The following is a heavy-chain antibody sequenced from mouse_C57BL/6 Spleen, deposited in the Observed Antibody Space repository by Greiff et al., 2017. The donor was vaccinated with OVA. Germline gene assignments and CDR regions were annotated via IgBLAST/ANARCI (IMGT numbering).Heavy chain of an antibody. CDR3: GREGNWDWYFGV. J-gene: IGHJ1*03. V-gene: IGHV1-64*01. Sequence: QVQLKQPGAELVKPGASVKLSCKASGYTFTSYWMHWVKQRPGQGLEWIGMIHPNSGSTNYNEKFKSKATLTVDKSSSTAYMQLSSLASEDPAVLYWGREGNWDWYFGVWGTGTTVTVSS. CDR1: GYTFTSYW. CDR2: IHPNSGST. D-gene: IGHD4-1*01.